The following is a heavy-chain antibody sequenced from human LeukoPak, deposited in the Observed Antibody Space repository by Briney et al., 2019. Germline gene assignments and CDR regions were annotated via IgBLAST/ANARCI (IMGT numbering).Heavy chain of an antibody. CDR3: AARRGRSRYYFDY. J-gene: IGHJ4*02. Sequence: TGGSLRLSCAASGFTFSSYAMSWVRQAPGKGLEWVSAISGSGGSTYYADSVKGRFTISRDNSKNTLYLQMNSLRAEDTAVYYCAARRGRSRYYFDYWGQGTLVTVSS. CDR2: ISGSGGST. CDR1: GFTFSSYA. V-gene: IGHV3-23*01.